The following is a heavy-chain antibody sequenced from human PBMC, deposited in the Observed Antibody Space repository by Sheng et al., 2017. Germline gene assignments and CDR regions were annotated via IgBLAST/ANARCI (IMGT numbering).Heavy chain of an antibody. Sequence: QVQLQESGPGLVKPSETLSLTCTVSGYSISSGYYWGWIRQPPGKGLEWIGSIYHSGSTYYNPSLKSRVTISVDTSKNQFSLKLSSVTAADTAVYYCTMSSGWYGKAFDIWGQGTMVTVSS. CDR1: GYSISSGYY. J-gene: IGHJ3*02. V-gene: IGHV4-38-2*02. CDR3: TMSSGWYGKAFDI. CDR2: IYHSGST. D-gene: IGHD6-19*01.